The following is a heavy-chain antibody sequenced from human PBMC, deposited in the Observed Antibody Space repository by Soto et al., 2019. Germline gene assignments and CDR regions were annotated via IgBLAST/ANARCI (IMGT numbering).Heavy chain of an antibody. V-gene: IGHV4-31*03. CDR1: GGSMTSGDQY. CDR3: ATELPQRQGSNMDV. J-gene: IGHJ6*02. CDR2: INHRGSL. D-gene: IGHD1-1*01. Sequence: SETLSLTCTVTGGSMTSGDQYWTWIRHRPGEGLEWFGYINHRGSLYYNPPLKSRVSMSVDTSKNQFSLNLSSVTAAGTAVYYCATELPQRQGSNMDVWGQGTTVTVSS.